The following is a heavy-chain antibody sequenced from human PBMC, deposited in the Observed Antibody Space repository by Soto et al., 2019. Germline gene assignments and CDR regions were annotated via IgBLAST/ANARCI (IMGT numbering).Heavy chain of an antibody. J-gene: IGHJ2*01. Sequence: QVQLVQSGAEVKKPGSSVKVSCKASVGTFSNYPISWVRQAPGQGLEWMGGIIPIFGTVKYAQKFQGRVTITADESTSTAYMELSSLRSEDTAVYYCARGNHRWLQLWYFDLWGRGTLVTVSS. CDR1: VGTFSNYP. D-gene: IGHD5-12*01. CDR2: IIPIFGTV. V-gene: IGHV1-69*12. CDR3: ARGNHRWLQLWYFDL.